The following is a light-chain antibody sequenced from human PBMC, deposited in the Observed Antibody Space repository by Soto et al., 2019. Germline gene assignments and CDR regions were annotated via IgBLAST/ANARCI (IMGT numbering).Light chain of an antibody. J-gene: IGKJ1*01. Sequence: DIVLTQSPVTLSLSPGERATLSCRASQSVPRTYLAWYQQRPGQAPSLLIYGASSRATGIPDRFSGSGSGTDFTLTISRLEPEDFGVYYCQQYGSSHWTFGQGTKVDIK. CDR3: QQYGSSHWT. V-gene: IGKV3-20*01. CDR2: GAS. CDR1: QSVPRTY.